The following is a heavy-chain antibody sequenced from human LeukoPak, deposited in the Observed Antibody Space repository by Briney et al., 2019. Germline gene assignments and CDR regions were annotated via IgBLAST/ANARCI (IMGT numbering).Heavy chain of an antibody. CDR3: ARGPTYAGGNDY. V-gene: IGHV1-69*05. J-gene: IGHJ4*02. Sequence: ASVKVSCKASGGTFSSYAISWVRQAPGQGLEWMGGIIPIFGTANYAQKFQGRVTITTDESTSTAYMELSSLRSEDTAVYYCARGPTYAGGNDYWGQGTLVTVSS. CDR1: GGTFSSYA. CDR2: IIPIFGTA. D-gene: IGHD4-23*01.